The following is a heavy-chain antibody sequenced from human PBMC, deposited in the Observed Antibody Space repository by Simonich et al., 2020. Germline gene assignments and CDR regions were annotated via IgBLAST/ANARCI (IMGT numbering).Heavy chain of an antibody. J-gene: IGHJ4*02. CDR2: SNPNSGGK. Sequence: QVQLVQSGAEVKKPGASVKVSCKASGYTFTGYYMHWVRQAPGQGLEWRGRSNPNSGGKNYAQKFQGRCTMTRDTSVSTAYMELSRLRSDDTAVYYCARDYGSGSYYNALSDYWGQGTLVTVSS. V-gene: IGHV1-2*06. CDR1: GYTFTGYY. D-gene: IGHD3-10*01. CDR3: ARDYGSGSYYNALSDY.